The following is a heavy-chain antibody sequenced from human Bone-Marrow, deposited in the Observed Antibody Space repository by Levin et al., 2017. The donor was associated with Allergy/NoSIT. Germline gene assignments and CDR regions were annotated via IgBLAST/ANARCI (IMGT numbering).Heavy chain of an antibody. CDR1: GFTFRNNW. CDR2: INDDGTST. V-gene: IGHV3-74*01. D-gene: IGHD3-10*01. CDR3: ASTNSEYRRGTFSLGR. J-gene: IGHJ4*02. Sequence: GGSLRLSCAASGFTFRNNWMHWVRQSPGKGLVWVSRINDDGTSTNNADLVRGRFTISRDNAKNTLYLQMSSLSVEDTAMYFCASTNSEYRRGTFSLGRWGQGPVVT.